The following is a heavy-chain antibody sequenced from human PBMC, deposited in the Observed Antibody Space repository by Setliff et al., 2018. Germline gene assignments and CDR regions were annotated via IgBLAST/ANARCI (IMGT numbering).Heavy chain of an antibody. CDR2: IYHSGSA. J-gene: IGHJ4*02. V-gene: IGHV4-38-2*01. D-gene: IGHD3-9*01. CDR1: GYSISSDHY. Sequence: SETLSLTCAVSGYSISSDHYWGWIRQPPGKGLEWIGSIYHSGSAYYNPSLKSRVTISVDTSKNQFSLKLNSVTAADTAVYYCARAPRYFDPTGSYFDYWGQGTLVTVSS. CDR3: ARAPRYFDPTGSYFDY.